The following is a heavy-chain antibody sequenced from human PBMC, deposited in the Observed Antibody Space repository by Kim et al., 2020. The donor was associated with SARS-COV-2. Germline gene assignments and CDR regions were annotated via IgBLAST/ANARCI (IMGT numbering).Heavy chain of an antibody. CDR1: GDSVSGNRGA. Sequence: SQTLSLTCAISGDSVSGNRGAWNWIRQTPSRGLEWLGRTYYSSKWYNDYGLSVRSRITVNPDTSKNQFSLQLNSVNPEDTAVYYCARGWHRSGFDIWGQG. CDR2: TYYSSKWYN. J-gene: IGHJ3*02. CDR3: ARGWHRSGFDI. D-gene: IGHD2-15*01. V-gene: IGHV6-1*01.